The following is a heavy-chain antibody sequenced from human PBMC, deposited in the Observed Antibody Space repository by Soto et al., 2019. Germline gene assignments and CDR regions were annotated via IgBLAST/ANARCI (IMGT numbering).Heavy chain of an antibody. D-gene: IGHD5-12*01. CDR1: GFTFSDYY. CDR2: ISSSSSYT. J-gene: IGHJ4*02. CDR3: ARDHHRYSGYDYVDY. Sequence: QVHLVESGGGSVKPGGSLRLSCAASGFTFSDYYMSWIRQAPGKGLEWVSYISSSSSYTNYADSVKGRFTISRDNAKNSLYLQMNSLRAEDTAVYYCARDHHRYSGYDYVDYWGQGTLVTVSS. V-gene: IGHV3-11*05.